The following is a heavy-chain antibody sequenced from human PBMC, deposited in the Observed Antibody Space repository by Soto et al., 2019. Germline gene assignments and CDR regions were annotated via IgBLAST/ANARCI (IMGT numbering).Heavy chain of an antibody. J-gene: IGHJ4*02. CDR2: ISGSGGST. CDR3: AKGDYYLFDY. Sequence: GGSLRLSCAASGFTFSSYAMSWVRQAPGEGLERVTAISGSGGSTYYADTVKGRFTFSRDNSKNTLYLQMNNLRAEDTAVYYCAKGDYYLFDYWGQGTLVTVS. CDR1: GFTFSSYA. V-gene: IGHV3-23*01. D-gene: IGHD3-22*01.